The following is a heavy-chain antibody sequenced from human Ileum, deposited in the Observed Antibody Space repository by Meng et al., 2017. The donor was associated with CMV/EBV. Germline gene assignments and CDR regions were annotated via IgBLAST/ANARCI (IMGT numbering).Heavy chain of an antibody. CDR3: AREGPTDWGRALDY. D-gene: IGHD7-27*01. CDR2: IYPSGSS. V-gene: IGHV4-4*07. J-gene: IGHJ4*02. CDR1: GGSMSSYY. Sequence: SAPGVVRPPGLSPLTWPVAGGSMSSYYWGWIRPPAGKGLEWIGRIYPSGSSNYNSSLMSRVTMSVDTSKNQFSMKLNSVTAADTAVYYCAREGPTDWGRALDYWGQGTLVTVSS.